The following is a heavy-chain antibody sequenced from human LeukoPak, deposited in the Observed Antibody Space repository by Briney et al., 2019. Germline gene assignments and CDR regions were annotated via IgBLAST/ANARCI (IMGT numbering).Heavy chain of an antibody. V-gene: IGHV1-2*02. CDR3: ARAYDSSGYWVTLYY. CDR2: INPNNGGT. J-gene: IGHJ4*02. D-gene: IGHD3-22*01. Sequence: GASVTVSCKASGYTFTGYYIHWVRQAPGQGLEWMGWINPNNGGTNYAPNFQGRVTMTRDTSITTAYMELSRLRSDDTAVYYCARAYDSSGYWVTLYYWGQGTLVTVSS. CDR1: GYTFTGYY.